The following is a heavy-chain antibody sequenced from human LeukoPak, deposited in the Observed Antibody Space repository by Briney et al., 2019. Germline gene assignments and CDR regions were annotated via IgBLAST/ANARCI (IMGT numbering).Heavy chain of an antibody. Sequence: QSGGSLRLSCAASGFTFSGYGMHWVRQTPGTGLEWVAFLRLDGSNEYYADSVKGRFTISRDNSKNTLYLQMHSLRAEDTAVYYCARDEPTVTTGPPVGSWGQGALVTVSS. J-gene: IGHJ4*02. V-gene: IGHV3-30*02. CDR2: LRLDGSNE. CDR1: GFTFSGYG. CDR3: ARDEPTVTTGPPVGS. D-gene: IGHD4-17*01.